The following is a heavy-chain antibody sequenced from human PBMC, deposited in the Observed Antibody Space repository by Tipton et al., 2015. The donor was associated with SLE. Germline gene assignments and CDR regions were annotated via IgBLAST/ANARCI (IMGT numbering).Heavy chain of an antibody. D-gene: IGHD1-1*01. CDR1: GFTFSSYA. CDR3: ARDYGAQVLTTTSYFDY. J-gene: IGHJ4*02. V-gene: IGHV3-21*01. CDR2: INGSSSYI. Sequence: SLRLSCAAYGFTFSSYAMSWVRQAPGKGLEWVSAINGSSSYIYYADSVKGRFTISRDNAKNSLYLQMNSLRAEDTAVYYCARDYGAQVLTTTSYFDYGGQGTRVTVSS.